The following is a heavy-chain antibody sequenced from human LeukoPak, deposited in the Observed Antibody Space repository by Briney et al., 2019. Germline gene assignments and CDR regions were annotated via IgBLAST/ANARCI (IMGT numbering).Heavy chain of an antibody. CDR1: GFTFSSYS. CDR2: ISSSSSYI. Sequence: PGGSLRLSCAASGFTFSSYSMNWVRQAPGKGLEWVSSISSSSSYIYYADSVKGRFTISRDNAKNSLYLQMNSLRAEDTAVYYCARVGTDFWSGYYFCWGQGTLVTVSS. CDR3: ARVGTDFWSGYYFC. J-gene: IGHJ4*02. V-gene: IGHV3-21*01. D-gene: IGHD3-3*01.